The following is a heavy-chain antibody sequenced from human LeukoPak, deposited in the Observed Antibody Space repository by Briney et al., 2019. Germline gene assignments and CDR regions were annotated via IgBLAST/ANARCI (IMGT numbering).Heavy chain of an antibody. CDR3: ASLAADCGGDCYNRPFDY. J-gene: IGHJ4*02. CDR2: ISSSSSYI. Sequence: GGSLRLSCAASGFTFSSYSMTWVRQAPGKGLEWVSSISSSSSYIYYADSVKGRFTISRDNAKNSLYLQMNSLRAEDTAVYYCASLAADCGGDCYNRPFDYWGQGTLVTVSS. CDR1: GFTFSSYS. D-gene: IGHD2-21*02. V-gene: IGHV3-21*01.